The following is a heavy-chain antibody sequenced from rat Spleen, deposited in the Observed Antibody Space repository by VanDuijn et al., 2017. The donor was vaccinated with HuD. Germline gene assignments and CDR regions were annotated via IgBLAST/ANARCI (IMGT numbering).Heavy chain of an antibody. CDR3: TREDTMAY. V-gene: IGHV5-29*01. Sequence: EVQLVESDGGLVQPGRSLKLSCAASGFTFSDYYMAWVRQAPTKGLEWVATISYDGSSTYYRDSVKGRFTISRDNAKSTLYLQMDSLRSEDTATYYCTREDTMAYWGQGTLVTVSS. CDR1: GFTFSDYY. CDR2: ISYDGSST. J-gene: IGHJ3*01.